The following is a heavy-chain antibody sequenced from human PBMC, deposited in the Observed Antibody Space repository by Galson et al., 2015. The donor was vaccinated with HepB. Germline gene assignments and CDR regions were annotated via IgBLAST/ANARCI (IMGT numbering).Heavy chain of an antibody. CDR1: GFTFRIYF. CDR3: ARYACGNNCSARRFDY. D-gene: IGHD4-23*01. V-gene: IGHV3-23*01. CDR2: MSGSGTGT. Sequence: SLRLSCAASGFTFRIYFMNWVRQAPGKGLEWVSGMSGSGTGTSYADSVKGRFTISRDNSKNTLYLQMNSLRAEDTAVYYCARYACGNNCSARRFDYWGQGTLVTVSS. J-gene: IGHJ4*02.